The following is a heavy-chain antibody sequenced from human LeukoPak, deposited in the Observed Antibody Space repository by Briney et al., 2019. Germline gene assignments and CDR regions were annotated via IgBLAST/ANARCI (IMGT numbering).Heavy chain of an antibody. CDR1: GGSISSYY. Sequence: SETLSLTCTVSGGSISSYYWSWLRQPPGKGLEWIGYIYYSGSTNYNPSLKSRVTISVDTSKNQFSLKLSSVTAADTAVYYCARRSRGSADFDYWGQGTLVTVSS. CDR3: ARRSRGSADFDY. D-gene: IGHD1-26*01. CDR2: IYYSGST. J-gene: IGHJ4*02. V-gene: IGHV4-59*08.